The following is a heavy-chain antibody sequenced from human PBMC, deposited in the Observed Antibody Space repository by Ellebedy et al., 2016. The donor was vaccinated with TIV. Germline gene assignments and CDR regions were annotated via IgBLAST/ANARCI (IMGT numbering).Heavy chain of an antibody. V-gene: IGHV4-34*01. Sequence: MPSETLSLTCAVYGGSLSGYYGTWIRQSPEKGLEWIGAMNNSGTTNYSPSLKSRVTISVDPSKNQFSLHLSSVTAADTAVYSCTRDVKGDVWGTHRWSDSWGQGTLATVSS. J-gene: IGHJ4*02. CDR3: TRDVKGDVWGTHRWSDS. CDR2: MNNSGTT. D-gene: IGHD3-16*02. CDR1: GGSLSGYY.